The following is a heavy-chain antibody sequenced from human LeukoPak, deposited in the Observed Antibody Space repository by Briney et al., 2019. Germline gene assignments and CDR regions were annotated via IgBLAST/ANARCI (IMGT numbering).Heavy chain of an antibody. D-gene: IGHD3-22*01. Sequence: KTGGSLRLSCAASGFTFSSYSMNWVRQAPGKGLEWVSSISSSSSYIYYADSVKGRSTISRDNTKNSLFLQMNSLRAGDTAVYYCAREEAYDSLDYWGQGTLVTVSS. CDR2: ISSSSSYI. CDR1: GFTFSSYS. CDR3: AREEAYDSLDY. J-gene: IGHJ4*02. V-gene: IGHV3-21*06.